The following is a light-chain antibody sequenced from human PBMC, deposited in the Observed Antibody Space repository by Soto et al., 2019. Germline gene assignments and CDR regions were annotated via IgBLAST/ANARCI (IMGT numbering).Light chain of an antibody. J-gene: IGLJ2*01. CDR1: SSDVGSYNL. CDR3: CSYARSSTSYVV. CDR2: EGS. Sequence: QSVLTQPASVSGSPGQSITISCTGTSSDVGSYNLVSWYQQHPGKAPKLMIYEGSKRPSGVSNRFSASKSANTASLTISGLQAEDEADYYCCSYARSSTSYVVFGGGIKLTVL. V-gene: IGLV2-23*01.